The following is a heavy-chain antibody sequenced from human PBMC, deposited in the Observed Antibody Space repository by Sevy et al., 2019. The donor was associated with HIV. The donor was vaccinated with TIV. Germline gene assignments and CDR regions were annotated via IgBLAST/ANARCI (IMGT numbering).Heavy chain of an antibody. D-gene: IGHD6-13*01. CDR3: ARDYSRRPGWFDP. V-gene: IGHV3-53*01. CDR2: IYSSGTT. Sequence: GGSLRLSCAGSGFDVSNNYMSWVRQAPGKGLEWVSIIYSSGTTYYADSVKGRFTISRDKFKNTVYLQMSSLRADDTTFYHCARDYSRRPGWFDPWGQGTLVNVSS. CDR1: GFDVSNNY. J-gene: IGHJ5*02.